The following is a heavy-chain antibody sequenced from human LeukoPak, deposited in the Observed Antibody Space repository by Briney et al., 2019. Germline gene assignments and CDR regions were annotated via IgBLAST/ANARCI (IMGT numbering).Heavy chain of an antibody. Sequence: GRPLRLSRAASGFTFSSYGMHWVRQAPGKGLEWVAVISYDGRNKYYADSAKGRFTISRDNSKNTLYLQMNSLRAEDTAVYYCAKDRYSYAYEYFDCWGQGTLVTVSS. V-gene: IGHV3-30*18. CDR3: AKDRYSYAYEYFDC. CDR2: ISYDGRNK. CDR1: GFTFSSYG. D-gene: IGHD5-18*01. J-gene: IGHJ4*02.